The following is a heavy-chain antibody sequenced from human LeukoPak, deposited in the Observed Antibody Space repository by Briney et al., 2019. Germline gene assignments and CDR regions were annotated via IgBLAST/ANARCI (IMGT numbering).Heavy chain of an antibody. CDR1: GFTVSSNY. V-gene: IGHV3-66*01. CDR2: IYSGGST. CDR3: ARKRIMNAFDI. Sequence: PGGSLRLSCAASGFTVSSNYMSWVRQAPGKGLEWVSVIYSGGSTYYADSVKGRFTISRDNSKNTLYLQMNSLRAEDTAVYYCARKRIMNAFDIWGQGTMVTVSS. J-gene: IGHJ3*02. D-gene: IGHD3-16*01.